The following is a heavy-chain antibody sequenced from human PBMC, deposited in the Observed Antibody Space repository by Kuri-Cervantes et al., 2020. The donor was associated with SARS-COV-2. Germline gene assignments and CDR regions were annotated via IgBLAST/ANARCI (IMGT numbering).Heavy chain of an antibody. J-gene: IGHJ4*02. CDR3: ARDLWELLADY. CDR2: FDPEDGET. Sequence: ASVKVSCKVSGYTLTELSMHWVRQAPGKGLEWMGGFDPEDGETIYAQKLQGRVTMTTDTSTSTAYMELRSLRSDDTAVYYCARDLWELLADYWGQGTLVTVSS. CDR1: GYTLTELS. V-gene: IGHV1-24*01. D-gene: IGHD1-26*01.